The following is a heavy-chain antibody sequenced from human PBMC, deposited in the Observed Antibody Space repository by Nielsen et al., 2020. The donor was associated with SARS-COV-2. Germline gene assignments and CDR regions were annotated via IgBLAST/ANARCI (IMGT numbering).Heavy chain of an antibody. CDR2: IHYTGSA. V-gene: IGHV4-31*03. CDR1: GDSIRNSRYY. Sequence: SETLSLTCSVSGDSIRNSRYYWTWVRQLPGRGPEWIGNIHYTGSANYSPSLKSRLSMSLEASRNQFSLSVKSMTAADSAEYYCVRDTLSYGLDVWGQGITVTVSS. CDR3: VRDTLSYGLDV. J-gene: IGHJ6*02. D-gene: IGHD2/OR15-2a*01.